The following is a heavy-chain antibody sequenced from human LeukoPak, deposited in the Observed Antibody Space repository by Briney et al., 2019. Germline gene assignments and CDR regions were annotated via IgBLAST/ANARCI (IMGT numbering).Heavy chain of an antibody. CDR1: GFTVSSNY. CDR2: IYSGGST. J-gene: IGHJ6*02. CDR3: ASEYSSSWYDNYYYYGMDV. D-gene: IGHD6-13*01. V-gene: IGHV3-66*01. Sequence: PGGSLRLSCAASGFTVSSNYMSWVRQAPGKGLEWVSVIYSGGSTYYADSVKGRFTISRDNSKNTLYLQMNSLRAEDTAVYYCASEYSSSWYDNYYYYGMDVWGQGTTVTVSS.